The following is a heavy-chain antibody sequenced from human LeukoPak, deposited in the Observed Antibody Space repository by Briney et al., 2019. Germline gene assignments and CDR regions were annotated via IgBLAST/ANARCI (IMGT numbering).Heavy chain of an antibody. CDR2: ISYDGSSK. Sequence: GGSLRLSCAASGFTFSTYAMHWVRQAPGKGLEWVAVISYDGSSKYYADSVKGRFTISRDNAKTSLYLQMNSLRAEDTAVYYCARDLSGIAGYTYGRGIDYWGQGTLVTVSS. D-gene: IGHD5-18*01. J-gene: IGHJ4*02. V-gene: IGHV3-30*04. CDR3: ARDLSGIAGYTYGRGIDY. CDR1: GFTFSTYA.